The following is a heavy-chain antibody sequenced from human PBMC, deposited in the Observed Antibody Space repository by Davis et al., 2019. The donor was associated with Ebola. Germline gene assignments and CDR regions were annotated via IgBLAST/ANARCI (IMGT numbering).Heavy chain of an antibody. V-gene: IGHV4-34*01. Sequence: PSETLSLTCAVYGGSISGYYWSWIRQPPGKGLEWIGEINHSGSTNYNPSLKSRVTISVDTSKNQFSLKLSSVSAADTAVYYCARGRPYWVHYYYGMDVWGQGTTVTVSS. CDR3: ARGRPYWVHYYYGMDV. D-gene: IGHD2-21*01. CDR2: INHSGST. CDR1: GGSISGYY. J-gene: IGHJ6*01.